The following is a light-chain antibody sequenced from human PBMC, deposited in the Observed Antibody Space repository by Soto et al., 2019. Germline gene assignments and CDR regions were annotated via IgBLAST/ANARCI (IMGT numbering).Light chain of an antibody. CDR3: QQANSFPRT. Sequence: DIQMTQSPSSVSASVGDRVTITCRASQAISTWLAWYQQKPGKAPKLLIYAASNLQTGVPSRFSGSGSGTDFTRTINSLQTEDFATYYCQQANSFPRTFGQGTKVEIK. CDR1: QAISTW. J-gene: IGKJ1*01. CDR2: AAS. V-gene: IGKV1D-12*01.